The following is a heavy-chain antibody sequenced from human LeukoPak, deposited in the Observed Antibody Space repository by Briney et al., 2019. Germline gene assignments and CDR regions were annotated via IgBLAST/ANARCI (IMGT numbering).Heavy chain of an antibody. CDR2: IRPMTGDT. J-gene: IGHJ5*02. V-gene: IGHV1-2*02. Sequence: ASVMVSCKASGYNFRAYYIHWVRPAPGQGLEWLGYIRPMTGDTNYAQKFQDRVTFSMDTSTATAYMELRSLRSDDTAFYYCGRGVQSFDPWGQGTLVTVSS. CDR1: GYNFRAYY. CDR3: GRGVQSFDP.